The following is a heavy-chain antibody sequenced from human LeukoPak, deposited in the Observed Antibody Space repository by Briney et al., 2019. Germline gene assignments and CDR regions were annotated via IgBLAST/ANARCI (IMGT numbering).Heavy chain of an antibody. CDR3: ARDRGFGVEPWGAPGWFDP. V-gene: IGHV4-4*02. Sequence: PSGTLSLTCAVSGGSISSSNWWSWVRQPPGKGLEWIGEIYHSGSTNYNPSLKSRVTISVDKSKNQFSLKLSSVTAADTAVYYCARDRGFGVEPWGAPGWFDPWGQGTLVTVSS. CDR2: IYHSGST. CDR1: GGSISSSNW. J-gene: IGHJ5*02. D-gene: IGHD1-14*01.